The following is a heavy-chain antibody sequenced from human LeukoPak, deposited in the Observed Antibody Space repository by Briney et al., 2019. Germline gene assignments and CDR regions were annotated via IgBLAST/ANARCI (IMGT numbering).Heavy chain of an antibody. CDR1: GGSFSGYY. CDR3: AAFDGGLTVTTGPHY. J-gene: IGHJ3*01. D-gene: IGHD4-17*01. CDR2: INHSGST. V-gene: IGHV4-34*01. Sequence: SETLSLTCAVYGGSFSGYYWSWIRQPPGKGLEWIGEINHSGSTNHNPSLKSRVTISVDTSKNQFSLKLSSVTAADTAVYYCAAFDGGLTVTTGPHYWGQGTMVTVSS.